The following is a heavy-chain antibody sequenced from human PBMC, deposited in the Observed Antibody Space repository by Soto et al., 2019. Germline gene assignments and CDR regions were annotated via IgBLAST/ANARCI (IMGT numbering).Heavy chain of an antibody. V-gene: IGHV3-7*01. D-gene: IGHD1-26*01. CDR1: GFTFSSYW. CDR2: IKQDGSEK. Sequence: GGSLRLSCAASGFTFSSYWMSWVRQAPGKGLEWGAKIKQDGSEKYDVDSVKGRFTIYRDNAKNSLYLQMNSLRAEDTAVYYCARDYLYMYSGNYLGFDFWGQGTLVTVSS. J-gene: IGHJ4*02. CDR3: ARDYLYMYSGNYLGFDF.